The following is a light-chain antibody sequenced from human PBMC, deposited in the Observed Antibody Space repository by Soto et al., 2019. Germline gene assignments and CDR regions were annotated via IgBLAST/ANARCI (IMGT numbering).Light chain of an antibody. J-gene: IGLJ7*01. CDR1: SSDVGGYDY. V-gene: IGLV2-14*03. CDR2: DVS. CDR3: CSYTSTDTPV. Sequence: QSVLTQPASVSGSPGQSITISCTGTSSDVGGYDYVSWYQHHPGKAPKLMIFDVSHRPSGVSNRFSGSKSGNTASLTISGLQAEDEADYYCCSYTSTDTPVFGRGTQVTVL.